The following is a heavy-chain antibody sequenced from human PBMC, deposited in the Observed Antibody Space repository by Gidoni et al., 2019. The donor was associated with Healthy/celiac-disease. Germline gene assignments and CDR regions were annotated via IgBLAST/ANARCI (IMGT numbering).Heavy chain of an antibody. CDR1: GFTFSSYS. D-gene: IGHD2-2*03. Sequence: EVQLVESGGGLVTPGGSLRLSCAASGFTFSSYSMNWVRQAPGKGLEWVSSISSSSSYIYYADSVKGRFTISRDNAKNSLYLQMNSLRAEDTAVYYCASTPGYCSSTSCYFLAFDIWGQGTMVTVSS. CDR3: ASTPGYCSSTSCYFLAFDI. J-gene: IGHJ3*02. CDR2: ISSSSSYI. V-gene: IGHV3-21*01.